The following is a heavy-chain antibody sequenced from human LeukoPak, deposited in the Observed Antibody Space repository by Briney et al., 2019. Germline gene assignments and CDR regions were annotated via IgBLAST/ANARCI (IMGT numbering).Heavy chain of an antibody. J-gene: IGHJ4*02. Sequence: SETLSLTCTVSGGSISSSSYYWGWIRQPPGKGLEWIGSIYYSGSTYYNPSLKGRVTISVDTSKNQFSLKLSSVTAADTAVYYCARHDADSSGYYYDGNYYFDYWGQGTLVTVSS. V-gene: IGHV4-39*01. CDR2: IYYSGST. CDR1: GGSISSSSYY. D-gene: IGHD3-22*01. CDR3: ARHDADSSGYYYDGNYYFDY.